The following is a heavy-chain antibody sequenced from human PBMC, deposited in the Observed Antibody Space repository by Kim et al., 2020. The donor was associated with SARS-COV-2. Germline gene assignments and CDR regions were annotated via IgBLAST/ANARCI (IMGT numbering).Heavy chain of an antibody. D-gene: IGHD4-17*01. CDR2: IYSGGSST. Sequence: GGSLRLSCAASGFTFSSYAMSWVRQAPGKGLEWVSVIYSGGSSTYYADSVKGRFTISRDNSKNTLYLQMNSLRAEDTAVYYCAKDDYGDYSEYFQHWGQGTLVTVSS. CDR3: AKDDYGDYSEYFQH. V-gene: IGHV3-23*03. CDR1: GFTFSSYA. J-gene: IGHJ1*01.